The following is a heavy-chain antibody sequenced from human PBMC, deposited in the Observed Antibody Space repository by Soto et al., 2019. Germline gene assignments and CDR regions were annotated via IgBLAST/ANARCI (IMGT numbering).Heavy chain of an antibody. Sequence: QVQLVESGGGVVQPGRSLRLSCAASGFTFSSYGMHWVRQAPGKGLEWVAVISYDGSNKYYADSVKGRFTISRDNSKNTLYLQMNSLRAEDTAVYYCAKDEVKQWLASFDYWGQGTLVTVSS. J-gene: IGHJ4*02. CDR2: ISYDGSNK. CDR1: GFTFSSYG. CDR3: AKDEVKQWLASFDY. D-gene: IGHD6-19*01. V-gene: IGHV3-30*18.